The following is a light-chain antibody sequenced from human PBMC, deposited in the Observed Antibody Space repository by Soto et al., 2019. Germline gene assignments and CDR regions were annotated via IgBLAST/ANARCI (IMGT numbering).Light chain of an antibody. CDR2: TTN. CDR3: AAWDDSLNGHV. V-gene: IGLV1-44*01. Sequence: QFVLTQPHSASGTPGQRVTISCSGSRSTIGTSSVHWFQQLPGTAPKLLISTTNQRPSGVPERFSGSKSGTSASLAISGLQSEDEADYYCAAWDDSLNGHVFGTGTKVTVL. CDR1: RSTIGTSS. J-gene: IGLJ1*01.